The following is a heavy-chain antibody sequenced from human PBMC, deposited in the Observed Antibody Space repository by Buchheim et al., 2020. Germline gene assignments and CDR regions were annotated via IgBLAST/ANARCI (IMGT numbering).Heavy chain of an antibody. CDR1: GFTFSSYW. D-gene: IGHD1-26*01. V-gene: IGHV3-74*01. J-gene: IGHJ5*02. Sequence: EVQLVESGGGLVQPGGSLRLSCAASGFTFSSYWMHWVRQAPGKGLVWVSRISKDGSSTTYADSVKGRFTISRDNANNTLYLQMNSLRAEDTAVYYCASCVSGSYFRCKWFDTWGQGTL. CDR3: ASCVSGSYFRCKWFDT. CDR2: ISKDGSST.